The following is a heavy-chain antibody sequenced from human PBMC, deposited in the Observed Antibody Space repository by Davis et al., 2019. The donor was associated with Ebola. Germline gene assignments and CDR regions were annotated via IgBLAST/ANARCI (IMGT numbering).Heavy chain of an antibody. CDR2: IYPGDSDT. V-gene: IGHV5-51*01. Sequence: GESLKIPCKASGYSFTRSWIAWVRQLPGKGLEWMGIIYPGDSDTRYSPSFQGQVTISADNSINTAYLQWNSLKASDTAIYYCARRTQTSTWYFDYWGQGTLVTVSS. J-gene: IGHJ4*02. CDR3: ARRTQTSTWYFDY. CDR1: GYSFTRSW. D-gene: IGHD6-13*01.